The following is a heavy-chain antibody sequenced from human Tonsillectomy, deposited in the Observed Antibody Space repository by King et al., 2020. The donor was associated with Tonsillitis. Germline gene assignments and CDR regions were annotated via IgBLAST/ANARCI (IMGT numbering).Heavy chain of an antibody. CDR1: GFTFNDYA. CDR2: ISWNSVSI. CDR3: AKDISTSAGVVDY. V-gene: IGHV3-9*01. Sequence: VQLVESGGGLVQPGRSLRLSCAASGFTFNDYAMHWVRQTPGKGLEWVSGISWNSVSIDYADSVKGRFTISRDNAKNSLYLQMNSLRTEDTALYYCAKDISTSAGVVDYWGQGTLVTVSS. J-gene: IGHJ4*02. D-gene: IGHD6-13*01.